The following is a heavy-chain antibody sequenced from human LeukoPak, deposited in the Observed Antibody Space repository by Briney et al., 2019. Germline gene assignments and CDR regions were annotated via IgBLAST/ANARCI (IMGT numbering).Heavy chain of an antibody. D-gene: IGHD1-1*01. CDR2: IYYSEST. CDR1: GGSINSHY. J-gene: IGHJ4*02. Sequence: SETLSLTCTVSGGSINSHYWSWVRQPPGKGLQWIGDIYYSESTNYNPSLSSRVTISVDTSKNHLSLKLTSVLASDTAMYYCVRRDNTCWNYFDLWGQGILVTVSS. V-gene: IGHV4-59*08. CDR3: VRRDNTCWNYFDL.